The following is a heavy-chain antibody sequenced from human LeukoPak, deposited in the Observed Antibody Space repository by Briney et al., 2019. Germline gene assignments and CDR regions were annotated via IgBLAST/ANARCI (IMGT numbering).Heavy chain of an antibody. Sequence: GGSLRLSCAASGFTFSNAWMSWVRQAPGKGLEWVSGISGGGGSTYYADSVKGRFTISRDNSKNTLYLQMNSLRAEDAAVYYCAKDGAGSNYGKYFFDYWGQGTLVTVSS. CDR3: AKDGAGSNYGKYFFDY. CDR1: GFTFSNAW. J-gene: IGHJ4*02. CDR2: ISGGGGST. V-gene: IGHV3-23*01. D-gene: IGHD3-16*01.